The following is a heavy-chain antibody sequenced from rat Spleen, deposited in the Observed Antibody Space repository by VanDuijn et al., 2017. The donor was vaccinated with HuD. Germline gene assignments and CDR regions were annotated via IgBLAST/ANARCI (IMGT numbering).Heavy chain of an antibody. V-gene: IGHV5S13*01. Sequence: EVQLVESGGGLVQPGRSLKLSCAASGFTFSNYDMAWVRQAPTKGLEWIASISTGGGNTYYRDSVKGRFTISRDNAKNTQYLQMDSLRSEDTATYYCARRGVTTIPFDYWGQGVMVTVSS. J-gene: IGHJ2*01. CDR3: ARRGVTTIPFDY. CDR2: ISTGGGNT. D-gene: IGHD1-10*01. CDR1: GFTFSNYD.